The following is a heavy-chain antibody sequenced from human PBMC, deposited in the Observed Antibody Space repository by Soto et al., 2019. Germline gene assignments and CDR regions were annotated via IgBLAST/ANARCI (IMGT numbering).Heavy chain of an antibody. D-gene: IGHD4-17*01. V-gene: IGHV5-51*04. CDR1: GYTFTNYW. CDR2: IYPGDSDT. CDR3: ARPGDDSDYIFEE. Sequence: EVQLLQSGAEVKKPGESLKISCKGSGYTFTNYWIGWVRQMPGKGLEWMGMIYPGDSDTRYSPSFQGQVTISVDEPIHPAYLQWGSLKAPDTAMYYWARPGDDSDYIFEEWGQGTLVTVSS. J-gene: IGHJ4*02.